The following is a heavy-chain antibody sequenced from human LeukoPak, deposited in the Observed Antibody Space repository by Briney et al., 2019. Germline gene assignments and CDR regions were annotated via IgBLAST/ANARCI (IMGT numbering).Heavy chain of an antibody. D-gene: IGHD3-10*01. J-gene: IGHJ4*02. Sequence: GGSLRLSCAASGFTFSSYGMSWVRQAPGKGLEWVSAISGSGGSTYYADSVKGRFTISRDNSKNTLYLQMNSLRAEDTAVYYCARDTPMFSGSYWAPVFDYWGQGTLVTASS. CDR2: ISGSGGST. CDR1: GFTFSSYG. CDR3: ARDTPMFSGSYWAPVFDY. V-gene: IGHV3-23*01.